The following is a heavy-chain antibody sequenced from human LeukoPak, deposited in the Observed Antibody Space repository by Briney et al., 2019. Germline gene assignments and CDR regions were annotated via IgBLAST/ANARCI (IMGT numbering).Heavy chain of an antibody. CDR3: ARQVSDYYYYYIDV. CDR2: IYYSETT. D-gene: IGHD5/OR15-5a*01. CDR1: GGSFSGYY. V-gene: IGHV4-39*01. J-gene: IGHJ6*03. Sequence: SETLSLTCAVYGGSFSGYYWDWIRQPPGKGLEWIGSIYYSETTYYNSSLKSRVTISLNTSKNQFSLRLNSVTAADTAVYYCARQVSDYYYYYIDVWGKGATVTVSS.